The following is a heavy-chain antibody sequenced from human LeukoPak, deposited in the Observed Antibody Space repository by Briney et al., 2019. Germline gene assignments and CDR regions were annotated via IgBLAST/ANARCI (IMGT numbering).Heavy chain of an antibody. D-gene: IGHD3-22*01. V-gene: IGHV3-48*01. CDR3: ARDYYYDSSGYSKNAFDI. Sequence: PGGSLRLSCAASGFTFSSYSMNWVRQAPGKGLEGVSYISSSSSTIYYADSVKGRFTISRDNAKNSLYLQMNSLRAEDTAVYYCARDYYYDSSGYSKNAFDIWGQGTMVTVSS. CDR2: ISSSSSTI. CDR1: GFTFSSYS. J-gene: IGHJ3*02.